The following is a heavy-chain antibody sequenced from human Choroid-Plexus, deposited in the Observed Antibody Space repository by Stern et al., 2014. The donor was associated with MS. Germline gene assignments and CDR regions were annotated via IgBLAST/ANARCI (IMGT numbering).Heavy chain of an antibody. CDR2: VSYDGSNK. V-gene: IGHV3-30*18. CDR3: AKDRQYLTYFFDH. J-gene: IGHJ5*02. D-gene: IGHD2/OR15-2a*01. Sequence: VQLVESGGGVVQPGRPLRLSCVASGFTFGNCAMHWVRQAPGKGLEWVAGVSYDGSNKYYAGSVKGRFTISRDNSQNTLYMQMSSLRPEETAVYYCAKDRQYLTYFFDHWGQGTLVTVSS. CDR1: GFTFGNCA.